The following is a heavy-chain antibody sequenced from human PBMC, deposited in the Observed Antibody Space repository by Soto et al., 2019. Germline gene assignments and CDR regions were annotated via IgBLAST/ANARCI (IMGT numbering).Heavy chain of an antibody. CDR2: ISYDGNNK. V-gene: IGHV3-30*18. J-gene: IGHJ4*02. CDR1: GFIFRSYG. CDR3: AKDPILDY. Sequence: PGGSLRLSCAASGFIFRSYGIHWVRQAPGKGLEWVAVISYDGNNKYYADSVKGRFTISRDNSKNTLYLQMNSLGAEDTAVYYCAKDPILDYWGQGTLVTVYS.